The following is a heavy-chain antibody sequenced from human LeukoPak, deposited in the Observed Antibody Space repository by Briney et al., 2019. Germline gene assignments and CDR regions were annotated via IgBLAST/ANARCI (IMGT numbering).Heavy chain of an antibody. V-gene: IGHV1-18*01. CDR3: ARGPQYQLLSYYYYMDV. D-gene: IGHD2-2*01. Sequence: GASVKVSCKASGYTFTSYGISWVRQAPGQGLEWMGWISAYNGNTNYAQKLQGRVTMTTDTSTSTAYMELRSLRSDDTAVYYCARGPQYQLLSYYYYMDVWGKGTTVTVSS. J-gene: IGHJ6*03. CDR2: ISAYNGNT. CDR1: GYTFTSYG.